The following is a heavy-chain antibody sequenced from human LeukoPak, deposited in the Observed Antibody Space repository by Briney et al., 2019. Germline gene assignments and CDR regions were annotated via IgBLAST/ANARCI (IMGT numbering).Heavy chain of an antibody. Sequence: GGSLRLSCAASGFTFSSTSMSWVRQAPGKGLEWVSGISGSGGTTYYADSVKGRFTISRDNSKNTLYLQMNSLRAEDTAVYYCGRDLGGRSGYWGQGTLVTVSS. CDR1: GFTFSSTS. D-gene: IGHD1-26*01. V-gene: IGHV3-23*01. CDR2: ISGSGGTT. J-gene: IGHJ4*02. CDR3: GRDLGGRSGY.